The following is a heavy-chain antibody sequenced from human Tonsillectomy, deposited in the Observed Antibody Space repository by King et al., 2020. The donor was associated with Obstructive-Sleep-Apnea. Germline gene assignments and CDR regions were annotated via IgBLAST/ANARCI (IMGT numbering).Heavy chain of an antibody. V-gene: IGHV3-74*01. CDR2: INGDGSST. CDR3: TRDFLAGFDP. CDR1: GFTFSGYW. D-gene: IGHD2/OR15-2a*01. Sequence: VQLVESGGGLVHPGGSLRLSCVASGFTFSGYWMHWVRQGPGKGLVWVSCINGDGSSTRYADSVKGRFTISRDNAKNTLYLQMNSLRAEDTSVYYCTRDFLAGFDPWGQGTLVTVSS. J-gene: IGHJ5*02.